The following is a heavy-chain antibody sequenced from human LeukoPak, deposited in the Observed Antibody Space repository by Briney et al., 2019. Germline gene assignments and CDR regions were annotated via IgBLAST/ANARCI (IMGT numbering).Heavy chain of an antibody. CDR1: GFTVSSHW. J-gene: IGHJ5*01. CDR3: IRSSGWPDS. CDR2: INEDGSSI. V-gene: IGHV3-74*01. D-gene: IGHD6-19*01. Sequence: GGSLRLFCAASGFTVSSHWMHWVRQVPGKGLVWVARINEDGSSIIYADSVKGRFAISSDIAENTIYLLMNSLRVEDTAIYYCIRSSGWPDSWGQGTLVTVSS.